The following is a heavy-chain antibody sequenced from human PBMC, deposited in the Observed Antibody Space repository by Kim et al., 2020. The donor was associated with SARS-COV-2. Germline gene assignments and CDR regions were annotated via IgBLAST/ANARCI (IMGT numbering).Heavy chain of an antibody. Sequence: TDYAQNLQSRVTMTRDTSISTVYMQLSGLKSDDTAVYFCARGPSTGGYDYWGQGTLVTVSS. D-gene: IGHD7-27*01. CDR3: ARGPSTGGYDY. J-gene: IGHJ4*02. CDR2: T. V-gene: IGHV1-2*02.